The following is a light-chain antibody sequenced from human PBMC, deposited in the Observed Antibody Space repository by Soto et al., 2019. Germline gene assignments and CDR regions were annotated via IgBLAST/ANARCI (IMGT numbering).Light chain of an antibody. CDR2: KAS. Sequence: DIQMTQSPSTLSASVGDRVTITCRASQSISSWLAWYQQKPGKAPKLLIYKASSLESGVPSRFSGSGSGTEFTLTISSLQPDDFANYYCQQYNRRWTFGQGTKVEIK. CDR1: QSISSW. V-gene: IGKV1-5*03. J-gene: IGKJ1*01. CDR3: QQYNRRWT.